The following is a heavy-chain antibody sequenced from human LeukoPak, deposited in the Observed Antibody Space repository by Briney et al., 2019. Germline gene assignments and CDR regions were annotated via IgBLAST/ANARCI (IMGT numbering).Heavy chain of an antibody. D-gene: IGHD6-19*01. CDR3: ARDAIAVADNWFDP. CDR2: IYYSGST. CDR1: GGSISSYY. V-gene: IGHV4-59*01. J-gene: IGHJ5*02. Sequence: SETLSLTCTVSGGSISSYYWSWTRQPPGKGLEWIGYIYYSGSTNYNPSLKSRVTISVDTSKNQFSLKLSSVTAADTAVYYCARDAIAVADNWFDPWGQGTLVTVSS.